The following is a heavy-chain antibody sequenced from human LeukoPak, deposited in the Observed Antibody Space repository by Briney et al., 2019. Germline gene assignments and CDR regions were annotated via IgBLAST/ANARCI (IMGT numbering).Heavy chain of an antibody. Sequence: PGGSLSLSCEASGFTFRSYAMTWVRQAPGKGLEWVSAISGSGAKTYYADSVKGRFTISRDNSKNTLYLQMNSLRAEDTAVYYCAQGDSYYDFLLSVWGQGTMVTVSS. CDR1: GFTFRSYA. D-gene: IGHD3-3*01. J-gene: IGHJ3*01. V-gene: IGHV3-23*01. CDR2: ISGSGAKT. CDR3: AQGDSYYDFLLSV.